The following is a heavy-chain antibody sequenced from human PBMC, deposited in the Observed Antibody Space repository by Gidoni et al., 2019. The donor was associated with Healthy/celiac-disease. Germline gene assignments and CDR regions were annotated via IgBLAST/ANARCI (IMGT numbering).Heavy chain of an antibody. J-gene: IGHJ4*02. V-gene: IGHV3-30*18. CDR2: ISYDGSNK. D-gene: IGHD3-16*01. CDR3: AKRGSWRQSGGLGNFDY. CDR1: GFTFSSSA. Sequence: QVQLVESGGGVVQPGRSLRLYCAASGFTFSSSAMHWVRQATGKGLEWVAVISYDGSNKYYADSVQGRFTISRDNSKNTLYLQMNSLRAEDTAVYYCAKRGSWRQSGGLGNFDYWGQGTLVTVSS.